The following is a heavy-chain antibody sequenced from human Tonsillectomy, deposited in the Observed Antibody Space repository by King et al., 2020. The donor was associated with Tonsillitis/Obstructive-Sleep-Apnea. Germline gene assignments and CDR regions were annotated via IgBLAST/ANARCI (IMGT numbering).Heavy chain of an antibody. J-gene: IGHJ4*02. CDR3: AKISSWEFLRYLDY. CDR1: GFTFSTYA. Sequence: VQLVESGGLLLQPGGSLRLSCSASGFTFSTYAMSWVRQAPGKGLEWVSSISGSGATTYHADSVKGRFTIARDNSKNTLYLQMNTLRAEDTAIYYCAKISSWEFLRYLDYWGQGTLVTVYS. CDR2: ISGSGATT. V-gene: IGHV3-23*04. D-gene: IGHD3-10*01.